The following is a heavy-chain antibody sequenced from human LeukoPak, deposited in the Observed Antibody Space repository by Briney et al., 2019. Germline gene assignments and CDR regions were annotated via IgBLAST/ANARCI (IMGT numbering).Heavy chain of an antibody. Sequence: GGSLRLSCAASGFTFSSYAMHWVRQAPGKGLEWVAVISYDGSNKYYADPVKGRFTISRDNAKNSLYLQMNSLRAEDMAVYYCASEEDVWGKGTTVSVSS. CDR1: GFTFSSYA. V-gene: IGHV3-30-3*01. CDR3: ASEEDV. J-gene: IGHJ6*04. CDR2: ISYDGSNK.